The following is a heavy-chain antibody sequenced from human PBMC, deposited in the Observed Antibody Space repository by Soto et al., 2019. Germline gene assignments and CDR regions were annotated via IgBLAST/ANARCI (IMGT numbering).Heavy chain of an antibody. D-gene: IGHD3-10*01. J-gene: IGHJ5*02. CDR3: ARDLFTMVRGGWFDP. Sequence: PGGSLRLSCAASGFTFSSYAMHWVRQAPGKGLEWVAVISYDGSNKYYADSVKGRFTISRDNSKNTLYLQMNSLRAEDTAVYYCARDLFTMVRGGWFDPWGQGTLVTVSS. CDR2: ISYDGSNK. CDR1: GFTFSSYA. V-gene: IGHV3-30-3*01.